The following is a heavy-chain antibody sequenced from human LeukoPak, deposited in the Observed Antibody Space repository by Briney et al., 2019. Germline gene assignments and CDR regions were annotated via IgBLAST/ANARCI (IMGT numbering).Heavy chain of an antibody. CDR3: ARTRLGGDHDY. J-gene: IGHJ4*02. CDR2: ISSSGSTI. D-gene: IGHD2-21*02. CDR1: GFTFSSYE. V-gene: IGHV3-48*03. Sequence: GGSLRLSCAASGFTFSSYEMNWVRQAPGKGLEWVSYISSSGSTIYYADSVKGRFTISRDNAKNSLYLQMNSLRAEDTAVYYCARTRLGGDHDYWGQGTLVTVFS.